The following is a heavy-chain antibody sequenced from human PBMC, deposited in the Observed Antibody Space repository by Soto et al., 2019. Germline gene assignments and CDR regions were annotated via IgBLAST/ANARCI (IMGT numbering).Heavy chain of an antibody. V-gene: IGHV3-23*01. CDR2: ISGSGGST. CDR1: GFTFISYA. Sequence: GGSLRLSCAASGFTFISYAMSWVRQAPGKGLEWVSAISGSGGSTYYADSVKGRFTISRDNSKNTLYLQMNSLRAEDTAVYYCAKGDLPADYYYYYMDVWGKGTTVTVSS. CDR3: AKGDLPADYYYYYMDV. J-gene: IGHJ6*03. D-gene: IGHD2-21*02.